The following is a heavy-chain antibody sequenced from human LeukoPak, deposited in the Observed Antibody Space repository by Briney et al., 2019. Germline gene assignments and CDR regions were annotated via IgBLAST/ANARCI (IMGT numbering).Heavy chain of an antibody. D-gene: IGHD1-1*01. Sequence: PGGSLRLSCAASGFTFSSFDMHRVRQPTGQGLEWASTIGTASDTYYPGSVEGRFTLSRDNAKNSLYLQMNSLTAGDTAVYYCARGPPRGKYYYMGVWGKGTTVTVSS. CDR3: ARGPPRGKYYYMGV. J-gene: IGHJ6*03. V-gene: IGHV3-13*01. CDR2: IGTASDT. CDR1: GFTFSSFD.